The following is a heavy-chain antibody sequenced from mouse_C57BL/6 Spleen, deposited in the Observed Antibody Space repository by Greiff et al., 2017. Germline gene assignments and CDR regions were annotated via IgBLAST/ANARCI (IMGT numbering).Heavy chain of an antibody. J-gene: IGHJ3*01. CDR3: TREGGDVFAY. CDR2: ISSGGDYI. CDR1: GFTFSSYA. Sequence: EVMLVESGEGLVKPGGSLKLSCAASGFTFSSYAMSWVRQTPEKRLEWVAYISSGGDYIYYADTVKGRFTISGDNARNTLYLQMSSLKSEDTAMYYCTREGGDVFAYWGQGTLVTVSA. D-gene: IGHD3-3*01. V-gene: IGHV5-9-1*02.